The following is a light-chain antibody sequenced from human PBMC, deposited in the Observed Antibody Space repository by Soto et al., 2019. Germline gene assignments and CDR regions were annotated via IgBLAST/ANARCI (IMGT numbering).Light chain of an antibody. CDR3: SSYTSSSTPD. J-gene: IGLJ1*01. CDR1: SREVGGYNY. CDR2: DVS. V-gene: IGLV2-14*01. Sequence: QSSLTQPASVSGAPGQSITISCTGTSREVGGYNYVSWYQQHPGKAPKLMIYDVSYRPSGVSNRFSGSKSGNTASLTISGLQAEDEADYYCSSYTSSSTPDFGTGTKVTVL.